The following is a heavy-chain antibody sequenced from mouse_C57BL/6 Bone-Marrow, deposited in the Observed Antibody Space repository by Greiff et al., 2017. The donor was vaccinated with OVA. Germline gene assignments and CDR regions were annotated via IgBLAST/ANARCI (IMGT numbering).Heavy chain of an antibody. CDR3: ARDLDSSADY. D-gene: IGHD3-2*02. CDR2: ISYDGSN. Sequence: VQLQESGPGLVKPSQSLSLTCSVTGYSITSGYYWNWIRQFPGNKLEWMGYISYDGSNNYNPTLKNRISITRDTSKNQFFLKLNSVTTEDTATYYCARDLDSSADYWGQGTTLTVSS. CDR1: GYSITSGYY. V-gene: IGHV3-6*01. J-gene: IGHJ2*01.